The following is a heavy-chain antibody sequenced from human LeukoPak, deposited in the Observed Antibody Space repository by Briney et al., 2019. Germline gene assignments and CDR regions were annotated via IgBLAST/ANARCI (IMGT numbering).Heavy chain of an antibody. J-gene: IGHJ5*02. V-gene: IGHV4-59*01. D-gene: IGHD1-26*01. Sequence: KSSETLSLTCTVSGGSMRSNYWSLTRQPPGKGLEWIGNIYYSGSTNYNPSLKSRVTISIDPSKNQFSLKLSSVTAADTAIYYCVKDNGRWFDPWGQGXLVIVSS. CDR3: VKDNGRWFDP. CDR1: GGSMRSNY. CDR2: IYYSGST.